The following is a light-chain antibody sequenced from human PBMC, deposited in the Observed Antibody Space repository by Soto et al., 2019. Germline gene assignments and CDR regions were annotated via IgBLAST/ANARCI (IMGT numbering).Light chain of an antibody. CDR3: QQYNSYSST. CDR2: AAS. Sequence: DIQMTQSPSSLSASVGERVTITCRASQSISNYLNWYQQKSGKAPKLLIYAASSLQSGVPSRFSGSGSGTDFTLTISSLQPDDFATYYCQQYNSYSSTFGHGTKVDIK. V-gene: IGKV1-16*01. CDR1: QSISNY. J-gene: IGKJ1*01.